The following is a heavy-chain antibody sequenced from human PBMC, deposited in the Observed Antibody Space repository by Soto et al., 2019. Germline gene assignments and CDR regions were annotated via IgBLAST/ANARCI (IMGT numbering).Heavy chain of an antibody. Sequence: EVQLVESGGGLVQPGGSLRLSCEASAFTLSSYWMSWVRQAPGKGLEWVANIKPDGSEKYYVDSVKGRFTISRDNTKNSLYLQMSTLRPGDTAIYYCARDYEFGFDIGGQGTLVTVSS. CDR2: IKPDGSEK. V-gene: IGHV3-7*01. CDR3: ARDYEFGFDI. D-gene: IGHD3-22*01. J-gene: IGHJ3*02. CDR1: AFTLSSYW.